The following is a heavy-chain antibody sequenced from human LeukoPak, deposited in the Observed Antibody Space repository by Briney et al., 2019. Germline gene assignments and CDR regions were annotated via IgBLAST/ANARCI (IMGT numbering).Heavy chain of an antibody. D-gene: IGHD6-13*01. CDR2: ISGSGGST. Sequence: PGGSLRLSCAASGLTFSSDSMSWVRQAPGKGLGWVSAISGSGGSTYYAESGKGRFTISRDNSKNTLYLQMNSLRAEDTAVYYCAKVQRYSSSWYLDYWGQGTLVTVSS. J-gene: IGHJ4*02. CDR1: GLTFSSDS. V-gene: IGHV3-23*01. CDR3: AKVQRYSSSWYLDY.